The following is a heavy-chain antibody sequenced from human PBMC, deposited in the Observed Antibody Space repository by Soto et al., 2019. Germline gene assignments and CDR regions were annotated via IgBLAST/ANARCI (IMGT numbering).Heavy chain of an antibody. V-gene: IGHV4-30-4*01. Sequence: SETLSLTCTVSGGSISSGDYYWSRIRQPPGKSLERIGYIYYSGSTYYNPSLKSRVTISVDTSKNQFSLKLSSVTAADTAVYYCARTKDIVADYYYYYGMDVWGQGTTVTVSS. CDR3: ARTKDIVADYYYYYGMDV. J-gene: IGHJ6*02. CDR2: IYYSGST. D-gene: IGHD5-12*01. CDR1: GGSISSGDYY.